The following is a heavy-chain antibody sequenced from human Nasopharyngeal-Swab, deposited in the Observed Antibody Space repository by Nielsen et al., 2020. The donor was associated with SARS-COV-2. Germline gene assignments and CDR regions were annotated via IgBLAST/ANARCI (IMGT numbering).Heavy chain of an antibody. J-gene: IGHJ6*02. Sequence: GESLKISCKGSGYSLTNYWIAWVRQMPGKGPEWMGIIYPGDSDTRYNPSFQGQVTISVDKSISTAYLQWSSLKASDTAMYYCARSTLTPYNNYGMDVWGQGTTVTVSS. D-gene: IGHD1-14*01. CDR1: GYSLTNYW. CDR2: IYPGDSDT. V-gene: IGHV5-51*01. CDR3: ARSTLTPYNNYGMDV.